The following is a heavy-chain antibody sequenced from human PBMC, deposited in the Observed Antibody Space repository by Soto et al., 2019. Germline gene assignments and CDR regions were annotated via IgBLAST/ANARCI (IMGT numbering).Heavy chain of an antibody. Sequence: GSSVNVSCKASGYTFTGYYMHWVRQAPGQGLEWMGWINPNSGGTNYAQKFQGWVTMTRDTSISTAYMEPSRLRSDDTAVYYCAVSGTSYYYYGMDVWGQGTTVTVSS. D-gene: IGHD1-1*01. J-gene: IGHJ6*02. CDR3: AVSGTSYYYYGMDV. V-gene: IGHV1-2*04. CDR2: INPNSGGT. CDR1: GYTFTGYY.